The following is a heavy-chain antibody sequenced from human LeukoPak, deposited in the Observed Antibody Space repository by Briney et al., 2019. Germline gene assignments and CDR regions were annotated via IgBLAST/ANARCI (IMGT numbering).Heavy chain of an antibody. J-gene: IGHJ4*02. CDR2: ISYDGTNK. Sequence: GRSLRLSCAASGFTFSSHAMHWVRQAPDKGLEWVAVISYDGTNKYYADSVKGRFTISRDNSKNTLYLQMNSLRAEDTAVYYCAKREGSYGYYFDYWGQGTLVTVSS. D-gene: IGHD5-18*01. CDR3: AKREGSYGYYFDY. CDR1: GFTFSSHA. V-gene: IGHV3-30*04.